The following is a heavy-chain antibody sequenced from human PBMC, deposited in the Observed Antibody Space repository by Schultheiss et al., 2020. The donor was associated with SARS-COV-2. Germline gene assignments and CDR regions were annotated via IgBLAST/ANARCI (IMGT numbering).Heavy chain of an antibody. J-gene: IGHJ6*02. CDR2: VGGDGGRT. V-gene: IGHV3-23*01. CDR3: ARDQRNSSSWYFSHYYYYYGMDV. D-gene: IGHD6-13*01. Sequence: GGSLRLSCTASGFTFNNFAMSWVRRAPGRGLEWVSAVGGDGGRTYYADSVKGRFTISRDNAKNSLYLQMNSLRAEDTAVYYCARDQRNSSSWYFSHYYYYYGMDVWGQGTTVTVSS. CDR1: GFTFNNFA.